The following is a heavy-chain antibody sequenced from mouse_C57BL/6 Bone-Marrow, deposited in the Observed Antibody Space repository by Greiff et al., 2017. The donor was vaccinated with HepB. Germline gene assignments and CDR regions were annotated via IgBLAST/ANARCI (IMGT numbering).Heavy chain of an antibody. J-gene: IGHJ2*01. CDR3: ARGGTTVVYYFDY. Sequence: EVQLQESGPGLVKPSQSLSLTCSVTGYSITSGYYWNWIRQFPGNKLEWMGYISYDGSNNYNPSLKNRISITRDTSKNQFFLKLNSVTTEDTATYYCARGGTTVVYYFDYWGQGTTLTVSS. CDR2: ISYDGSN. CDR1: GYSITSGYY. D-gene: IGHD1-1*01. V-gene: IGHV3-6*01.